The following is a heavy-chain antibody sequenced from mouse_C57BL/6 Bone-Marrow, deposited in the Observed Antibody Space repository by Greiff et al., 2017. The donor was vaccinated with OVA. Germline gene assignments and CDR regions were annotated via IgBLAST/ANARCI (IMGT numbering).Heavy chain of an antibody. V-gene: IGHV1-39*01. J-gene: IGHJ1*03. CDR2: INPNYGTT. D-gene: IGHD1-1*01. CDR1: GYSFTDYN. CDR3: ERRMFPHYYGSSYRYFDV. Sequence: VQLQQSGPELVKPGASVKISCKASGYSFTDYNMNWVKQSNGKSLEWIGVINPNYGTTSYNQKFKGKATLTVDQSSSTAYMQLNSLTSEDSAVYYCERRMFPHYYGSSYRYFDVWGTGTTVTVSS.